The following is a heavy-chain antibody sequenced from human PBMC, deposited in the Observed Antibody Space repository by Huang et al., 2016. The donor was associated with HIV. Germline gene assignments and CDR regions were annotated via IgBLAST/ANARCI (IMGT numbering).Heavy chain of an antibody. CDR3: ARAKDTWDAYDI. CDR2: ISNDGSNN. CDR1: GFPVNNHA. V-gene: IGHV3-30-3*01. Sequence: QVQLVESGGGVVQPGRSLRLSCAASGFPVNNHAMHWVRQAPGKGLYWVAVISNDGSNNYYADSVKGRFTISRDSSKSTLFLHMTSLRTEDTAVYYCARAKDTWDAYDIWGQGTMVIVSS. D-gene: IGHD5-18*01. J-gene: IGHJ3*02.